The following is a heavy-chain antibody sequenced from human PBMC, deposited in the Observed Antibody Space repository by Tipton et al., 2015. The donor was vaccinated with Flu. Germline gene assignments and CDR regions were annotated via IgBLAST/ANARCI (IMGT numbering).Heavy chain of an antibody. J-gene: IGHJ4*02. V-gene: IGHV1-8*03. D-gene: IGHD4-17*01. CDR1: GYTFTSYD. Sequence: QLVQSGAEVKKPGASVKVSCKASGYTFTSYDINWVRQATGQGLEWMGWMKPNSGHTGYAQKFQGRVTITRNTSISTAYMELSSLRSEETAVYDCARGLGLRTETPGYWGQGTLVTVSA. CDR2: MKPNSGHT. CDR3: ARGLGLRTETPGY.